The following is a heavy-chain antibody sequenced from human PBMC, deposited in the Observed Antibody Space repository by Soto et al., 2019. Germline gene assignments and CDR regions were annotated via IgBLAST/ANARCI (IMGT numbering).Heavy chain of an antibody. Sequence: GASVKVSCKASGGTFSSYAISWVRQAPGQGLEWMGGIIPIFGTANYAQKFQGRVTITADESTSTAYMELSSLRSEDTAVYYCARSSCSSTSCYPEPGVADLRGYYYYGMDVWGQGTTVTVSS. V-gene: IGHV1-69*13. CDR2: IIPIFGTA. D-gene: IGHD2-2*01. CDR1: GGTFSSYA. J-gene: IGHJ6*02. CDR3: ARSSCSSTSCYPEPGVADLRGYYYYGMDV.